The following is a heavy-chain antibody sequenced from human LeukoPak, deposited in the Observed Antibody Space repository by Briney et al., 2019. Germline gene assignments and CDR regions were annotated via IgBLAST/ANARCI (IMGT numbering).Heavy chain of an antibody. Sequence: GASVKVSCKASGYTFTGYYMHWVRQAPGQGLEWMGWINPNSGDTNYVQKFQMGRVTMTRDTSISTAYMELSSLRSDDTAVYYCARDYYSYSRGSWAFDIWGQGTMVTVSS. V-gene: IGHV1-2*02. CDR1: GYTFTGYY. CDR2: INPNSGDT. CDR3: ARDYYSYSRGSWAFDI. J-gene: IGHJ3*02. D-gene: IGHD3-22*01.